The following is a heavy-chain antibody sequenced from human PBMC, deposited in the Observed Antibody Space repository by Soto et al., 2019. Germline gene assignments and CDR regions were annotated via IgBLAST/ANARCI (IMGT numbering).Heavy chain of an antibody. Sequence: SETLSLTCTVSGGSISSYYWSWIRQPPGKGLEWIGYIYYSGSTNYNPSLKSRVTISVDTSKNQFSLKLSSVTAADTAVYYCARCPGDILTGYYTYIDYWGQGTLVTVSS. D-gene: IGHD3-9*01. CDR1: GGSISSYY. CDR3: ARCPGDILTGYYTYIDY. CDR2: IYYSGST. J-gene: IGHJ4*02. V-gene: IGHV4-59*08.